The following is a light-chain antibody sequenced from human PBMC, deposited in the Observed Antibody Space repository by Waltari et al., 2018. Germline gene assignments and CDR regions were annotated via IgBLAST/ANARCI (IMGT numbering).Light chain of an antibody. CDR2: GGS. CDR3: QQYGSSPPWT. Sequence: EIVLTQSPGTLSLSPGEGATLSCRASQSVSSSYLAWYQQKPGQAPRLLTYGGSSRATGIPDRFSGSGSGTDFNLTISRLEPEDFAVYYCQQYGSSPPWTFGQGTKVEIK. V-gene: IGKV3-20*01. J-gene: IGKJ1*01. CDR1: QSVSSSY.